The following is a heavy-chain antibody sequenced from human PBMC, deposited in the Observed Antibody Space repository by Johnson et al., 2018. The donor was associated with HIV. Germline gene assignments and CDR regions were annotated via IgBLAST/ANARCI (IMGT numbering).Heavy chain of an antibody. CDR3: AKQQLVPDDAFDI. D-gene: IGHD6-6*01. Sequence: QVQLVESGGGVVQPGRSLRLSCAASGFTFSSYGMHWVRQDPGKGLEWVAVIWYDGSNKYYADSVTGRFTISRDNSKNTLYLQMNSLRAEDTAVYYCAKQQLVPDDAFDIWGQGTMVNVSS. CDR1: GFTFSSYG. CDR2: IWYDGSNK. V-gene: IGHV3-33*06. J-gene: IGHJ3*02.